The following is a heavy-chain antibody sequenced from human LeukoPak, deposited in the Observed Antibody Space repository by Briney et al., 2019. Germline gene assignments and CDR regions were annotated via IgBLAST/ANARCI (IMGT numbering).Heavy chain of an antibody. V-gene: IGHV1-58*01. D-gene: IGHD5-18*01. Sequence: ASVKVSCKASGLSFTNSAVQWVRQARGQRLEWIGWIVVGSGNTIYVQKFQERVTITRDMSTSTAYMELSSLRSEDTAVYYCAAAYIGGAMVTNAFDIWGQGTMVTVSS. J-gene: IGHJ3*02. CDR2: IVVGSGNT. CDR1: GLSFTNSA. CDR3: AAAYIGGAMVTNAFDI.